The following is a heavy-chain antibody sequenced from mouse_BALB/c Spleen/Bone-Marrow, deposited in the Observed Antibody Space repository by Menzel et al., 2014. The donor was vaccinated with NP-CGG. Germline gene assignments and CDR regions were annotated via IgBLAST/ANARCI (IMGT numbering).Heavy chain of an antibody. J-gene: IGHJ3*01. Sequence: VKLMESGPGLVAPSQSLSITCTVSGFSLTGYGVNWVRQPPGKGLEWLGLICGDGSTDYNSALRSRLSISKDNSKGLVFLKMNSLQTDDTANYYCARDRRGSSGSPLAYWGQGTLVTVSA. V-gene: IGHV2-6-7*01. CDR1: GFSLTGYG. CDR3: ARDRRGSSGSPLAY. D-gene: IGHD3-1*01. CDR2: ICGDGST.